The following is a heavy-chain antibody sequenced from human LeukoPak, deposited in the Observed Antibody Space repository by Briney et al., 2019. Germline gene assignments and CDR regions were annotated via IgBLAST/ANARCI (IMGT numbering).Heavy chain of an antibody. CDR3: ASVSGYSGYDHDY. CDR2: INPSGSST. CDR1: GYSFTSHY. V-gene: IGHV1-46*01. J-gene: IGHJ4*02. Sequence: ASVKVSCKASGYSFTSHYMHWVRQAPGQGLEWLGLINPSGSSTLYAQKFQGRVTMTRDMSTTTDYMELSSLRSEDTDVYYCASVSGYSGYDHDYWGQGTLVTVSS. D-gene: IGHD5-12*01.